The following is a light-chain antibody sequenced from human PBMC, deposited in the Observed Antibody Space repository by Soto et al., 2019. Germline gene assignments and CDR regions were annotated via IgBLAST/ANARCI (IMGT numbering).Light chain of an antibody. J-gene: IGKJ4*01. CDR1: QGINNH. CDR3: QNYNSAPPAGT. V-gene: IGKV1-27*01. Sequence: DFQMTQSPSSLSASVGDRVTITCRASQGINNHLAWFQQKPGKVPKVLIYAASTLQSGVPSRFSGSGSGTVFTFTISSPQPEDVATYYCQNYNSAPPAGTFGGGTKVEIK. CDR2: AAS.